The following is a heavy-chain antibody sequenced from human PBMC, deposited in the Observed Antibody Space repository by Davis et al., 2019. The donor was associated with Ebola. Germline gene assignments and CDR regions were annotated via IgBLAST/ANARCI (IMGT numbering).Heavy chain of an antibody. CDR3: ARLGFLGGQFDF. V-gene: IGHV4-59*08. Sequence: SETLSLTCTVSGGSMTDYYWSWIRQSPGRGLEWIGYIYYLGSTIYNPSLQSRVTISVDTSKNQFSLVLTSVTAADTAVYYCARLGFLGGQFDFWGQGTLVTVSA. D-gene: IGHD3-16*01. CDR2: IYYLGST. J-gene: IGHJ4*02. CDR1: GGSMTDYY.